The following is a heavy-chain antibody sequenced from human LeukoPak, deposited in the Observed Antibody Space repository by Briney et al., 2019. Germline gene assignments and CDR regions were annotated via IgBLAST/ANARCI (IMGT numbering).Heavy chain of an antibody. D-gene: IGHD3-22*01. CDR3: AKDGTGGYYSLDY. Sequence: GGSLTLTCAASGCTFSSHDMHWVRQAPGMGLEWVALILYDGSNDYYADSVQGRFTISRDISRNTLYLQMNSLRAEDTAVYYCAKDGTGGYYSLDYWGQGTLVTVSS. CDR1: GCTFSSHD. J-gene: IGHJ4*02. CDR2: ILYDGSND. V-gene: IGHV3-30*18.